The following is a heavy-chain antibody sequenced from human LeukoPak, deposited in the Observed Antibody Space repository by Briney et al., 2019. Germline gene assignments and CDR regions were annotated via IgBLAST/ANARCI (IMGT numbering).Heavy chain of an antibody. D-gene: IGHD3-10*01. Sequence: PGGSLRLSCAASGFTVSSNYLNWVRQAPGKGLEWVSVIYSGGSTYYADSVEGRFTISRDNSKNTLYLQMNSLTAEDTAVYYCARDASGSYPQFDYWGQGTLVTVSS. J-gene: IGHJ4*02. CDR1: GFTVSSNY. V-gene: IGHV3-66*02. CDR2: IYSGGST. CDR3: ARDASGSYPQFDY.